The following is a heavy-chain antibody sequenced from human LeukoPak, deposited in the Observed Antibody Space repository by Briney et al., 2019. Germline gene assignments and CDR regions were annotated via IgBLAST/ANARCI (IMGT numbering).Heavy chain of an antibody. J-gene: IGHJ4*02. D-gene: IGHD3-9*01. CDR1: GGTFSSYA. Sequence: SVKVSCKASGGTFSSYAISWVRQAPGQGLEWMGGIIPIFGTANYAQRFQGRVTITADKSTSTAYMELSSLRSEDTAVYYCARGPTDYDILTGYSNWGQGTLVTVSS. CDR2: IIPIFGTA. CDR3: ARGPTDYDILTGYSN. V-gene: IGHV1-69*06.